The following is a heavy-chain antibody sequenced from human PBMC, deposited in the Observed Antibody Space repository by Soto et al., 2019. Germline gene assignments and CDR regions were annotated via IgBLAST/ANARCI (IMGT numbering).Heavy chain of an antibody. J-gene: IGHJ4*01. CDR2: ISGSGGST. CDR1: GLTFSSYA. V-gene: IGHV3-23*01. D-gene: IGHD3-22*01. Sequence: GGSLRLSCAVSGLTFSSYAMSWVRHAQGKGLEWVSAISGSGGSTYYADSVKGRFTISRDNSKNTLYLQMNSLRAEDTAVYYCAKDFSSGYYYGWDYWGQGTLVTVSS. CDR3: AKDFSSGYYYGWDY.